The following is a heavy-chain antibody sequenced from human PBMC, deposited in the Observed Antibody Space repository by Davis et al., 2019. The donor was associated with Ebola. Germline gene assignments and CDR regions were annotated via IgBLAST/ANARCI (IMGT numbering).Heavy chain of an antibody. CDR3: ARRYYYESFDP. V-gene: IGHV4-34*01. D-gene: IGHD3-22*01. CDR1: GGSFSGYY. Sequence: MPSETLSLTCAVYGGSFSGYYWSWIRQPPGKGLEWIGEINHSGSTNYNPSLKSRVTISVDTSKNQFSLKLSSVTAADTAVYYCARRYYYESFDPWGQGTLVTVS. CDR2: INHSGST. J-gene: IGHJ5*02.